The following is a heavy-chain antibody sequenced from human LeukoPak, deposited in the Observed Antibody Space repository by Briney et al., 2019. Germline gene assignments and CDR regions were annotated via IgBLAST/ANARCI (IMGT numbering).Heavy chain of an antibody. CDR3: AKDMRTLDYFDY. Sequence: GGSLRLSCAASGFTFNNYGMSWVRQAPGKGLEWVSGISGSGGNTYYADSVKGRFTISRDNSKNTLYLQMNSLRAEDTAIYYCAKDMRTLDYFDYWGQGTLVTVSS. CDR1: GFTFNNYG. CDR2: ISGSGGNT. V-gene: IGHV3-23*01. J-gene: IGHJ4*02. D-gene: IGHD1-1*01.